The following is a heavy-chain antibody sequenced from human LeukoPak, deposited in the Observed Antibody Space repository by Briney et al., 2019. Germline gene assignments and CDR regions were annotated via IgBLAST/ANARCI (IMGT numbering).Heavy chain of an antibody. D-gene: IGHD2-2*01. CDR2: IYTSGST. Sequence: SQTLSLTCTVSGGSISSGSYYWTWIRQPAGKGLEWIVRIYTSGSTNYNPSLKSRVTISVDTSKNQFSLKLSSVTAADTAVYYCATKIGYCSTTSCPDDAFDVWGQGTMVTVSS. V-gene: IGHV4-61*02. J-gene: IGHJ3*01. CDR1: GGSISSGSYY. CDR3: ATKIGYCSTTSCPDDAFDV.